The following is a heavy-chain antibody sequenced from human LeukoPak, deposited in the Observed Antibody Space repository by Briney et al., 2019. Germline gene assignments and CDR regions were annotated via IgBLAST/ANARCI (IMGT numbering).Heavy chain of an antibody. D-gene: IGHD3-10*01. CDR1: GYTFTGYY. J-gene: IGHJ4*02. V-gene: IGHV1-2*02. CDR3: ARFRAVIDYLIDY. Sequence: GASVKVSCKASGYTFTGYYMHWVRQAPGQGLEWMGWINPNSGGTNYAQKFQDRVTMTRDTSISTAYMELSRLRSDDTAVYYCARFRAVIDYLIDYWGQGTLVTVSS. CDR2: INPNSGGT.